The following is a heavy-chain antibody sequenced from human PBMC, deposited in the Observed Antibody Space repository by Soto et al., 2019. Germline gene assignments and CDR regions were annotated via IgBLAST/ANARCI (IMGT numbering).Heavy chain of an antibody. Sequence: HPGGSLRLSCVASGFTFSSCAMSWVRQVPGKGLERVSTISDAAGSAYYVDSVKGRFTISRDNSKKTLYLQMNSLRAEDSAVYYCARPYGGKIGDAPDLWGPGTMVTVSS. J-gene: IGHJ3*01. CDR3: ARPYGGKIGDAPDL. CDR1: GFTFSSCA. CDR2: ISDAAGSA. D-gene: IGHD4-17*01. V-gene: IGHV3-23*01.